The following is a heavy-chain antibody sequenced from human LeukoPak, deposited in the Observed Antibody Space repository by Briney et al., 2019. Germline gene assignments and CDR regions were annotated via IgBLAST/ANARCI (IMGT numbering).Heavy chain of an antibody. CDR1: GFTFSSYS. CDR2: ISSSSSYI. Sequence: PGGSLRLSCAASGFTFSSYSMNCVRQAPGKGLEWVSSISSSSSYIYYADSVKGRFTISRDNAKNSLYLQMNSLRAEDTAVYYCARDYTIFGVADAFDIWGQGTMVTVSS. J-gene: IGHJ3*02. CDR3: ARDYTIFGVADAFDI. V-gene: IGHV3-21*01. D-gene: IGHD3-3*01.